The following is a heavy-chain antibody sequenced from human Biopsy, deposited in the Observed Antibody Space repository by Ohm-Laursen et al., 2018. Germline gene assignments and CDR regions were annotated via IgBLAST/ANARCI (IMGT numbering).Heavy chain of an antibody. Sequence: SDTLSLTCVVTYGSISGHFWSWIRQPAGKGLEWIGRFYSSGSSSYNPSLKSRVTMSIDASMNQFSLKLTSVTAADTAVYCCAKARTLDTAIDFDYWGQGTLVTVSS. D-gene: IGHD5-18*01. J-gene: IGHJ4*02. CDR3: AKARTLDTAIDFDY. CDR2: FYSSGSS. V-gene: IGHV4-4*07. CDR1: YGSISGHF.